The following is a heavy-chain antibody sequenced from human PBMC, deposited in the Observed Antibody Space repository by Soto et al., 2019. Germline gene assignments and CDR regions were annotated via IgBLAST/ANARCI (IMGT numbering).Heavy chain of an antibody. D-gene: IGHD1-1*01. CDR1: GYSISSGYY. CDR3: ASGDLSPFDY. CDR2: IYHSGST. Sequence: PSETLSLTCAVSGYSISSGYYWGWIRQPPGKGLEWIGSIYHSGSTYYNPSLKSRVTISVDTSKNQFSLKLSSVTAADTAVYYCASGDLSPFDYWGQGXLVTVYS. V-gene: IGHV4-38-2*01. J-gene: IGHJ4*02.